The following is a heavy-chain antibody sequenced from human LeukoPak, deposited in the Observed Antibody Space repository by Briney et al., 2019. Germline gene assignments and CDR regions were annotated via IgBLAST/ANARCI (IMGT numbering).Heavy chain of an antibody. Sequence: GGSLRLSCAASGFTFSSYGIHWVRQAPGKGLEWVAFIRYDGSNEYYADSVKGRFTISRDNSKNTLYLQMNSLRAEDTAVHYCAKDPGIVVVYWYFDLWGRGTLVTVSS. CDR1: GFTFSSYG. D-gene: IGHD2-15*01. CDR2: IRYDGSNE. J-gene: IGHJ2*01. CDR3: AKDPGIVVVYWYFDL. V-gene: IGHV3-30*02.